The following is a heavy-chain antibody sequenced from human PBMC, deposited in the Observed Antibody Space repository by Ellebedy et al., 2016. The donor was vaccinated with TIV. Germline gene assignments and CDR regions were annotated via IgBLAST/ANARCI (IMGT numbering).Heavy chain of an antibody. CDR1: GFTFDDYT. Sequence: PGGSLRLSCAASGFTFDDYTMHWVRQAPGKGLEWVSLISWDGANTYYADSVKGRFTISRDNSKNSLYLQMNSLRPEDTALYYCAIAASAISPFDHWGQGTLVSVSS. V-gene: IGHV3-43*01. CDR2: ISWDGANT. J-gene: IGHJ4*02. D-gene: IGHD2-15*01. CDR3: AIAASAISPFDH.